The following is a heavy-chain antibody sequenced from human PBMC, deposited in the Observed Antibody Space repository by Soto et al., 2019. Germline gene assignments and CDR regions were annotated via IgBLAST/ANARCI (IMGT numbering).Heavy chain of an antibody. V-gene: IGHV3-30*18. CDR3: AKLLVARDNLPDY. Sequence: PGGSLRLSCAASGFTFSSYGMHWVRQAPGKGLGWVAVISYDGSNKYYADSVKGRFTISRDNSKNTLYLQMNSLRAEDTAVYYCAKLLVARDNLPDYWGQGTLVTVSS. CDR2: ISYDGSNK. D-gene: IGHD1-20*01. J-gene: IGHJ4*02. CDR1: GFTFSSYG.